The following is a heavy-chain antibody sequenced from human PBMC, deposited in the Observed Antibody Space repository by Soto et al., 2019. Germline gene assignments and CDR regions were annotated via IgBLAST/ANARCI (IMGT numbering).Heavy chain of an antibody. CDR3: ASGGKCGGDCYCEVYYYYGMDV. CDR1: GGTFSSYD. CDR2: SIPIFGTA. D-gene: IGHD2-21*02. J-gene: IGHJ6*02. Sequence: QVQLVQSGAEVKKPGSSVKVSCKPSGGTFSSYDISWVRQAPGQGLEWMGGSIPIFGTANYAQKFQGRVTITADDSTYTAYIELRSLVSEDTAVYYCASGGKCGGDCYCEVYYYYGMDVWGQGTTVTVSS. V-gene: IGHV1-69*01.